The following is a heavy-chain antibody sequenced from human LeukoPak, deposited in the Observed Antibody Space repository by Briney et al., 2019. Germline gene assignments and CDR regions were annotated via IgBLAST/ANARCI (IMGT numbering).Heavy chain of an antibody. D-gene: IGHD6-13*01. J-gene: IGHJ4*02. CDR2: MNPNSGNT. CDR3: ARTRRMAAAGTIEYYFDY. V-gene: IGHV1-8*01. Sequence: GASVKVSCKASGYTFTSYDINWVRQATGQGLEWMGWMNPNSGNTGYAQKLQGRVTITRNTSISTAYMELSSLRSEDTAVYYCARTRRMAAAGTIEYYFDYWGQGTLVTVSS. CDR1: GYTFTSYD.